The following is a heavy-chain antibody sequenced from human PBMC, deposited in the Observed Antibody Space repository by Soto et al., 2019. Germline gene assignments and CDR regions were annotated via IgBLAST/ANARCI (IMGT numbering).Heavy chain of an antibody. V-gene: IGHV3-74*01. J-gene: IGHJ5*01. CDR3: VRDCHCITTSCYGNWFVT. D-gene: IGHD2-2*01. CDR2: IHSDASPT. Sequence: GGSLRLSCAASGFTFSTYWMHWIRQVPGKGLEWVSRIHSDASPTYYADSAKGRFTISRDNAKNTLHVEMNSLRAEDTAVYYSVRDCHCITTSCYGNWFVTWGPETLVTISS. CDR1: GFTFSTYW.